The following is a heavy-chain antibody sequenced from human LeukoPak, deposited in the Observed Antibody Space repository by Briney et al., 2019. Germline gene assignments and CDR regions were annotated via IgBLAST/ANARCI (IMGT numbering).Heavy chain of an antibody. J-gene: IGHJ4*02. D-gene: IGHD3-9*01. CDR2: IYYSGST. V-gene: IGHV4-59*01. CDR1: GGSISSYY. CDR3: ARSYDILTGYLY. Sequence: SETLSLTCTVSGGSISSYYWSWIRQPPGKGLEWIGYIYYSGSTNYNPSLKSRVTISVDTSKNQFSLKLSSVTAADTAVYYCARSYDILTGYLYWGRGTLVTVSS.